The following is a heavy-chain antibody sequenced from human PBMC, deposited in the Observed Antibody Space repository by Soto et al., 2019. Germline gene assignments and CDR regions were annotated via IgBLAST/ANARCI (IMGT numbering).Heavy chain of an antibody. CDR3: AKSYCGGDCYSDFDY. D-gene: IGHD2-21*02. CDR1: GFTFSSYA. J-gene: IGHJ4*02. V-gene: IGHV3-23*01. CDR2: ISGSGGST. Sequence: SLRLSCAASGFTFSSYAMSWVRQAPGKGLEWVSAISGSGGSTYYADSVKGRFTISRDNSKNTLYLQMNSLRAEDTAVYYCAKSYCGGDCYSDFDYWGQGTLVTVSS.